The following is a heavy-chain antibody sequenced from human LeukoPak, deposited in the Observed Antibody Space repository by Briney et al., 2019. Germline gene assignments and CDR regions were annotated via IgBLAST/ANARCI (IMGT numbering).Heavy chain of an antibody. CDR2: INAGNGNT. Sequence: ASVKVSCKASGYTFTSYAMHWVRQAPGQRLEWMGWINAGNGNTKYSQKFQGRVTITRDTSASTAYMELSSLRSEDTAVYYCARDLRVHSISYYYGSGPPVCWGQGTLVTVSS. CDR1: GYTFTSYA. J-gene: IGHJ4*02. CDR3: ARDLRVHSISYYYGSGPPVC. V-gene: IGHV1-3*01. D-gene: IGHD3-10*01.